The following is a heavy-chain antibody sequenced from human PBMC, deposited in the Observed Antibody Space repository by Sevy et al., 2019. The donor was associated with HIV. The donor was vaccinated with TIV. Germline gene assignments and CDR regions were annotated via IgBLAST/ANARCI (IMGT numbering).Heavy chain of an antibody. CDR1: GGSISSYF. J-gene: IGHJ4*02. D-gene: IGHD6-6*01. CDR3: GRDSTSRPGVLDY. V-gene: IGHV4-59*01. CDR2: IYFTGNT. Sequence: SETLSLTCSVSGGSISSYFWTWVRQSPGKGLEWIGNIYFTGNTDYSPPLKCRVTLSLDTSKSQFSLTLTSVTAADTAIYFCGRDSTSRPGVLDYWGQGTLVTVSS.